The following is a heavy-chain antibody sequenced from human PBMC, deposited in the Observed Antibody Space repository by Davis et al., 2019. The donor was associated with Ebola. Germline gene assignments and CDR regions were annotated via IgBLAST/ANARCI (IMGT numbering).Heavy chain of an antibody. J-gene: IGHJ4*02. Sequence: GGSLRLSCAASGFTFSSYGMHWVRQAPGKGLEWVAVIWYDGSNKYYADSVKGRFTISRDNSKNTLYLQMNSLRAEDTAVYYCAKIGGSGSPYFDYWGQGTLVTVSS. V-gene: IGHV3-30*02. CDR3: AKIGGSGSPYFDY. CDR2: IWYDGSNK. CDR1: GFTFSSYG. D-gene: IGHD3-10*01.